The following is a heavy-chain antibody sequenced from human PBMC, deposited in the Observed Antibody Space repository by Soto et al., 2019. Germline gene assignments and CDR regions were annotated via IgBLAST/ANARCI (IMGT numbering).Heavy chain of an antibody. J-gene: IGHJ4*02. V-gene: IGHV3-30-3*01. CDR2: ISYDGSNK. D-gene: IGHD3-9*01. CDR1: GFTFSSYA. CDR3: ARAIEPSVLRYFDWLAY. Sequence: PGGSLRLSCVASGFTFSSYAMHWVRQAPGKGLEWVAVISYDGSNKYYADSVKGRFTISRDNSKNTLYLQMNSLRAEDTAVYYCARAIEPSVLRYFDWLAYWGQGTLVTVSS.